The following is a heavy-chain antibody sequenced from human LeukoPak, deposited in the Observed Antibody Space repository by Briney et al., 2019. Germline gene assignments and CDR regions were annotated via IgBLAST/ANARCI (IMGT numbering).Heavy chain of an antibody. D-gene: IGHD2-2*01. V-gene: IGHV1-58*01. CDR3: APQLYCSSTSCYPTTFDY. J-gene: IGHJ4*02. CDR1: GFTFTSSA. CDR2: IVVGSGTT. Sequence: GASVKVSCKASGFTFTSSAVQWVRQARGQRLEGIGWIVVGSGTTNYAQKFQETVTIPRDTSTSTPYMALSTLRSDNTAVYYCAPQLYCSSTSCYPTTFDYSGPGTPVTLSS.